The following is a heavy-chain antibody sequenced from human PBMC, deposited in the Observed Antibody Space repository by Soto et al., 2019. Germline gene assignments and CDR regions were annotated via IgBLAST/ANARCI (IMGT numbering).Heavy chain of an antibody. CDR2: IWYDGSNK. J-gene: IGHJ4*02. Sequence: PGGSLRLSCAASGFTFSSYGMHWVRQAPGKGLEWVAVIWYDGSNKYYADSVKGRFTISRDNSKNTLYLQMNSLRAEDTAVYYCARDQSDFWSGYCDYWGPAPLVTVPS. V-gene: IGHV3-33*01. CDR3: ARDQSDFWSGYCDY. CDR1: GFTFSSYG. D-gene: IGHD3-3*01.